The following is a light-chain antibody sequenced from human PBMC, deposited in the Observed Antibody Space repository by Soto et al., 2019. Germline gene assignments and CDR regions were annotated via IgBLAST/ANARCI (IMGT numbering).Light chain of an antibody. CDR1: QSVSNNY. Sequence: EVVMTQSPGTLSLSPGERATLSCRASQSVSNNYFAWYQQKPGQPPRLLIFGSSDRAAGIPDRFCSSRSGTTFSLIISRLVPEDFVVYYCQQYGSSPPYTFGQGTKLEIK. CDR2: GSS. CDR3: QQYGSSPPYT. J-gene: IGKJ2*01. V-gene: IGKV3-20*01.